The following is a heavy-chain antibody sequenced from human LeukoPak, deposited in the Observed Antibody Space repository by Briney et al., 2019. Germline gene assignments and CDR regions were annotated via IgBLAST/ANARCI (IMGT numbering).Heavy chain of an antibody. Sequence: NPGGSLRLSCAASGFPFSSYSMNWVRQAPGKGLEWVSSINARSYIYSADSVKGRFTISRDNDKNSVYLQMNSLRAEDTAVYYCAREGGYCYGASCRFFDSWGQGTLLTVSS. J-gene: IGHJ4*02. V-gene: IGHV3-21*01. CDR3: AREGGYCYGASCRFFDS. CDR1: GFPFSSYS. CDR2: INARSYI. D-gene: IGHD2-15*01.